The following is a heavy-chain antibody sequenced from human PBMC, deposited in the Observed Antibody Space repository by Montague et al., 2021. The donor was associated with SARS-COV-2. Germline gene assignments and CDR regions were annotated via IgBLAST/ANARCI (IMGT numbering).Heavy chain of an antibody. CDR1: GGSFSGYY. Sequence: SETLSLTCAVYGGSFSGYYWSWIRQPPGKGLEWIGEINHSGSTNYNPSLKSRVTISVDTSKNQFSLKLSSVTAADTAVYYCARGFDYWGQGALVTVSS. CDR2: INHSGST. CDR3: ARGFDY. J-gene: IGHJ4*02. V-gene: IGHV4-34*01.